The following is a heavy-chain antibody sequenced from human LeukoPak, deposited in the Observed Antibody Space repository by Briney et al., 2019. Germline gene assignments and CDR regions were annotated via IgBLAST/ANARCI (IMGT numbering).Heavy chain of an antibody. Sequence: QTGGSLRLSCAASGFTFSNYGMHWVRQAPGKGLEWVAVVYYDGSYKYYVDSVKGRFTISRDNAKNSLYLQMNSLRAEDTALYYCARRAVAWRGGAFDIWGQGTMVTVSS. V-gene: IGHV3-33*03. CDR3: ARRAVAWRGGAFDI. D-gene: IGHD6-19*01. CDR1: GFTFSNYG. J-gene: IGHJ3*02. CDR2: VYYDGSYK.